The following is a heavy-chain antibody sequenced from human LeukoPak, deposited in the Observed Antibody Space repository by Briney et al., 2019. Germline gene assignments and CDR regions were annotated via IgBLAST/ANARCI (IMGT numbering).Heavy chain of an antibody. CDR3: ANGAMIDYYFDY. Sequence: EGSLRLSCAASGFTFSSYAMSWVRQAPGKGLEWVSAISGSGGSTYYADSVKGRFTISRDNSKNTLYLQMNSLRAEDTAVYYCANGAMIDYYFDYWGQGTLVTVSS. CDR2: ISGSGGST. CDR1: GFTFSSYA. D-gene: IGHD3-22*01. V-gene: IGHV3-23*01. J-gene: IGHJ4*02.